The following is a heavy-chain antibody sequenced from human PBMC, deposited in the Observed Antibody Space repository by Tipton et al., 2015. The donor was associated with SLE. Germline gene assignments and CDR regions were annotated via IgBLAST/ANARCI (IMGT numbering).Heavy chain of an antibody. CDR2: INHSGST. CDR3: AREDPLLWFGEGGLDY. Sequence: TLSLTCAVYGGSFSGYYWSWIRQPPGKGLEWIGEINHSGSTYYNPSLKSRVTISVDTSKNQFSLKLSSVTAADTAVYYCAREDPLLWFGEGGLDYWGQGTLVTVSS. D-gene: IGHD3-10*01. J-gene: IGHJ4*02. CDR1: GGSFSGYY. V-gene: IGHV4-34*01.